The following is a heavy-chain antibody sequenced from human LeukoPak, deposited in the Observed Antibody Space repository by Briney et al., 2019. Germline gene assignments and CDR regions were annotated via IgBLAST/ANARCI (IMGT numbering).Heavy chain of an antibody. D-gene: IGHD6-19*01. CDR3: ARDLRVAVAGTYYYYGMDV. CDR2: IKQDGGEK. V-gene: IGHV3-7*01. J-gene: IGHJ6*02. CDR1: GFTFSSYW. Sequence: GGSLRLSCAASGFTFSSYWMSWVRQAPGKGLEWVANIKQDGGEKYYVDSVKGRFTISRDNAKNSLYLQMNSLRAEDTAVYYCARDLRVAVAGTYYYYGMDVWGQGTTVTVSS.